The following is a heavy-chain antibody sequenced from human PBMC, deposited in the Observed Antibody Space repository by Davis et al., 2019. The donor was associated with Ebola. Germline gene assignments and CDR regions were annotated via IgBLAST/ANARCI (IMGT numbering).Heavy chain of an antibody. CDR1: GGSISSGGSY. J-gene: IGHJ4*02. Sequence: MPSETLSLTCTVSGGSISSGGSYWSWIRQHPGKGLEWIGYIYYSGSTYYNPSLKSRVTTSVDTSKNQFSLKLSSVTAADTAVYYCARGNSNYVIRLDYWGQGTLVTVSS. CDR3: ARGNSNYVIRLDY. V-gene: IGHV4-31*03. D-gene: IGHD4-11*01. CDR2: IYYSGST.